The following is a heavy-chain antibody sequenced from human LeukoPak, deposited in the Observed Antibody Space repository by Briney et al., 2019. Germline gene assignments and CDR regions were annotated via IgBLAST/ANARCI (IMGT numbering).Heavy chain of an antibody. CDR2: IYPGDSDT. V-gene: IGHV5-51*01. D-gene: IGHD2-2*03. CDR3: ARHAKVGRGGYCSSTSCLTRFDP. J-gene: IGHJ5*02. Sequence: RGESLKISCKGSGYSFTSYWIGWVRQMPGKGLEWMGIIYPGDSDTRYSPSFQGQVTISADKSISTAYLEWSSLKASDTAMYYCARHAKVGRGGYCSSTSCLTRFDPWGQGTLVTVSS. CDR1: GYSFTSYW.